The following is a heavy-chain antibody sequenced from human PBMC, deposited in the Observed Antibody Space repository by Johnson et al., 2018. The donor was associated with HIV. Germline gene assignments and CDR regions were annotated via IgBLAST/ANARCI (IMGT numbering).Heavy chain of an antibody. CDR2: ISYDGSNK. J-gene: IGHJ3*01. V-gene: IGHV3-30*03. CDR1: GFTFSTSG. CDR3: ARPVVAVASTHHAFDL. Sequence: QVQLVESGGGLVQPGGSLRLSCAASGFTFSTSGMHWVRQAPGKGMEWVAVISYDGSNKYYAASVKGRFTISSDNSKNTLYLQMNSLRAEDTAVYYCARPVVAVASTHHAFDLWGQGTMVIVSS. D-gene: IGHD6-19*01.